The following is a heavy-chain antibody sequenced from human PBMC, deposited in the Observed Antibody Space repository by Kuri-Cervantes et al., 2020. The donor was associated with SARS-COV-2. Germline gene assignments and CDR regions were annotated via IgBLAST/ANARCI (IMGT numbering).Heavy chain of an antibody. Sequence: GESLKISCAASGFTFSSYAMHWVRQAPGEGLEWVAVISYDGSNKYYADSVKGRFTISRDNSKNTLYLQMNSLRAEDTAVYYCAKATNNYCSSTSCYQGGYFDLWGRGTLVTVSS. CDR2: ISYDGSNK. CDR1: GFTFSSYA. V-gene: IGHV3-30-3*01. D-gene: IGHD2-2*01. J-gene: IGHJ2*01. CDR3: AKATNNYCSSTSCYQGGYFDL.